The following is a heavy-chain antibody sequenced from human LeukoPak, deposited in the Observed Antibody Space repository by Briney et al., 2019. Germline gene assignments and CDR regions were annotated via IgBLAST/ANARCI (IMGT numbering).Heavy chain of an antibody. CDR3: ARYDFWSGYPFYYYYYGMDV. CDR2: INHSGST. J-gene: IGHJ6*02. V-gene: IGHV4-34*01. D-gene: IGHD3-3*01. CDR1: GGSFSGYY. Sequence: SETLSLTCAVYGGSFSGYYWSWIRQPPGRGLEWIGEINHSGSTNYNPSLKSRVTISVDTSKNQFSLKLSSVTAANTAVYYCARYDFWSGYPFYYYYYGMDVWGQGTTVTVSS.